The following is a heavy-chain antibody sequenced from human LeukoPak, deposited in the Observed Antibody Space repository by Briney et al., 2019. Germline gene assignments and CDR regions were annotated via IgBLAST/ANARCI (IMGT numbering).Heavy chain of an antibody. CDR3: ASYGYYDSSGYYFN. CDR2: IIPIFGTA. CDR1: GGTFSSYA. J-gene: IGHJ4*02. Sequence: SVKVSCKASGGTFSSYAISWVRQAPGQGLEWMGGIIPIFGTANYAQKFQGRVTITADESTSTAYMELSSLRSEDTAVYYCASYGYYDSSGYYFNWGQGTLVTVSS. D-gene: IGHD3-22*01. V-gene: IGHV1-69*13.